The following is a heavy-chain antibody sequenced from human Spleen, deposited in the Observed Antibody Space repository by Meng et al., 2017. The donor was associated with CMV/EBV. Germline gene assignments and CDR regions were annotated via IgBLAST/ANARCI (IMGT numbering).Heavy chain of an antibody. V-gene: IGHV4-39*07. CDR1: DGSISSSTYY. Sequence: GSLRLSCTVSDGSISSSTYYWAWIRQPPGKGLEWIGSIYYGKTTFYNPSLKSRVTISVGTSRNQFSLKLSSVTAADTAVYYCASGISSPGAQGWGRGTLVTVSS. CDR2: IYYGKTT. J-gene: IGHJ4*02. CDR3: ASGISSPGAQG. D-gene: IGHD6-13*01.